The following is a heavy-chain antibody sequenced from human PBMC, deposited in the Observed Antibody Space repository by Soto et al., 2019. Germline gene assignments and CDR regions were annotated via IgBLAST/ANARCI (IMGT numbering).Heavy chain of an antibody. J-gene: IGHJ4*02. CDR3: ARKDLPAARQFDY. V-gene: IGHV4-34*01. Sequence: PSETLSLTCAVYGGSFSGYYWSWIRQSPGKGLEWIGEIDHSGNTNYNPSLKSRVTISVDTSKNQFSLKLSSVSAADTATYYRARKDLPAARQFDYWGQGTRVTVSS. CDR1: GGSFSGYY. D-gene: IGHD2-2*01. CDR2: IDHSGNT.